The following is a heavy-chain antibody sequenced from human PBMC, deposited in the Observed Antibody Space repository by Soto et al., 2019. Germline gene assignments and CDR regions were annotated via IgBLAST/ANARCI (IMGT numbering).Heavy chain of an antibody. D-gene: IGHD6-13*01. V-gene: IGHV3-30-3*01. CDR3: ARDVAAAGPTRYYGMDV. J-gene: IGHJ6*02. CDR1: GFTFSSYA. CDR2: ISYDGSNK. Sequence: QVQLVESGGGVVQPGRSLRLSCAASGFTFSSYAMHWVRQAPGKGLEWVAVISYDGSNKYYADSVKGRFTISRDNSKKTLYLQMNSRRAEYTAVYYCARDVAAAGPTRYYGMDVWGQGTTVTVSS.